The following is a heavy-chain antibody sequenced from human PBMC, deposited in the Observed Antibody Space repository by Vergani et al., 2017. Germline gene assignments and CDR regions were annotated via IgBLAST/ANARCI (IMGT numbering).Heavy chain of an antibody. CDR3: ARDPWGICSGGSCYLGY. V-gene: IGHV4-39*07. J-gene: IGHJ4*02. CDR1: GGSISSSSYY. D-gene: IGHD2-15*01. CDR2: IYYSGST. Sequence: QLQLQESGPGLVKPSETLSLTCTVSGGSISSSSYYWGWIRQPPGKGLEWIGSIYYSGSTYYNPSLKSRVTISVDTSKNQFSLKLSSVTAADTAVYYCARDPWGICSGGSCYLGYWGQGTLVTVSS.